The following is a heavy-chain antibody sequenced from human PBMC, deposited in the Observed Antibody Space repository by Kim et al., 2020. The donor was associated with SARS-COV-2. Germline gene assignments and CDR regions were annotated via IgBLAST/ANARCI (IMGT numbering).Heavy chain of an antibody. V-gene: IGHV1-2*02. Sequence: ASVKVSCKASGYTFTGYYMHWVRQAPGQGLEWMGWINPNSGGTNYAQKFQGRVTMTRDTSISTAYMELSRLRSDDTAVYYCARDGSSSLLLNWFDPWGQGTLVTVSS. CDR1: GYTFTGYY. J-gene: IGHJ5*02. CDR2: INPNSGGT. CDR3: ARDGSSSLLLNWFDP. D-gene: IGHD6-13*01.